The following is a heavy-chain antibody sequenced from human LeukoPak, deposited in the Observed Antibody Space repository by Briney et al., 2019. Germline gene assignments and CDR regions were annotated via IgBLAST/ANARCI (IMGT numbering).Heavy chain of an antibody. CDR1: GGSISSGGYY. J-gene: IGHJ5*02. Sequence: SETLSLTCTVSGGSISSGGYYWGWIRQPPGKGLEWLGSVSHSGITYYNSSLNSRVTISVDTSNNQFSLKVNSVTAADTAVYYCARLVIPWGQGILVTVSS. V-gene: IGHV4-39*07. D-gene: IGHD3-10*01. CDR2: VSHSGIT. CDR3: ARLVIP.